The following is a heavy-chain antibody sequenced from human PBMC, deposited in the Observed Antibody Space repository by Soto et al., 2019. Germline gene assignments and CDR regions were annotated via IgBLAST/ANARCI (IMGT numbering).Heavy chain of an antibody. D-gene: IGHD6-25*01. CDR3: ALVWGYSSGWPFDY. Sequence: GESLKISCKGSGYSFTNYWISWVRQVPGKGLEWMGRIDPSDSYTNYSPSFQGHVTISADKSISTAYLQWSSLKASDTAMYYCALVWGYSSGWPFDYWGQGTLVTVSS. V-gene: IGHV5-10-1*01. CDR1: GYSFTNYW. CDR2: IDPSDSYT. J-gene: IGHJ4*02.